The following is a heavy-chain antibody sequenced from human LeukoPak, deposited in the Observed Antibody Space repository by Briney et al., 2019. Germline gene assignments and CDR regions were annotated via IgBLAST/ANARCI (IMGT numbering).Heavy chain of an antibody. CDR1: GFTFSSYA. J-gene: IGHJ4*02. V-gene: IGHV3-23*01. Sequence: HTGGSLRLSCAASGFTFSSYAMSWVRQAPGKGLEWVSAISGSGGSTYYADSVKGRFTISRDNSKNTLYLQTNGLRAEDTAVYYCAKERGPFDYWGQGTLVTVSS. CDR2: ISGSGGST. CDR3: AKERGPFDY. D-gene: IGHD1-26*01.